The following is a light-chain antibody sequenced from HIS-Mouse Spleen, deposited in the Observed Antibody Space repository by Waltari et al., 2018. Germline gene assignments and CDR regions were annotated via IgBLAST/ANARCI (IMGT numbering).Light chain of an antibody. J-gene: IGKJ2*01. CDR3: QQRSNWPPYT. V-gene: IGKV3-11*01. CDR2: DAS. Sequence: EIVLTQSPATLSLSPGERVTLSCRASQSVSSYLAWNQQKPGQAPRLLIYDASNRATGIPARFSGSGSGTDFTLTISSLEPEDFAVYYCQQRSNWPPYTFGQGTKLEIK. CDR1: QSVSSY.